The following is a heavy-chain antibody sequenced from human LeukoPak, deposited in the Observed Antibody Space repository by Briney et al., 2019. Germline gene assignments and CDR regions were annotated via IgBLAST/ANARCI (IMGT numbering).Heavy chain of an antibody. D-gene: IGHD2-21*02. CDR3: AREGADCGGDCSWVDY. CDR1: GFTFSSYW. J-gene: IGHJ4*02. V-gene: IGHV3-21*04. Sequence: GGSLRLSCAASGFTFSSYWMNWVRQAPGKGLEWVSSISSSSSYIYYADSVKGRFTISRDNAKNSLYLQMNSLRAEDTAVYYCAREGADCGGDCSWVDYWCQGTLVTVSS. CDR2: ISSSSSYI.